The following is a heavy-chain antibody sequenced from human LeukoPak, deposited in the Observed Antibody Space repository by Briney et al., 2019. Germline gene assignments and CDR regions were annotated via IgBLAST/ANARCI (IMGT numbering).Heavy chain of an antibody. J-gene: IGHJ4*02. CDR1: GFTFSNAW. CDR2: IKGKTDGGTT. Sequence: GGSLRLSCAASGFTFSNAWMSWVRQAPGKGLEWVGRIKGKTDGGTTDYAAPVKGRFTISRDDSKNTLYLQMNSLKTEDTAVYYCTTGPGDSSGYLQLFDYWGQGTLVTVSS. CDR3: TTGPGDSSGYLQLFDY. D-gene: IGHD3-22*01. V-gene: IGHV3-15*01.